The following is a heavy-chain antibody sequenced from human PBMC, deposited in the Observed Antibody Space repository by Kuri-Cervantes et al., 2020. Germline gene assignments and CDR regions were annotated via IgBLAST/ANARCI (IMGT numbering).Heavy chain of an antibody. CDR3: ARNYYDILRPFDY. CDR2: IYHSGST. V-gene: IGHV4-38-2*01. J-gene: IGHJ4*02. Sequence: SQTLSLTCAVSGYSISSGYYWGWIRQPPGKGLEWIGSIYHSGSTYYNPSLKSRVTISVDTSKNQFSLKLSSVTAADTAVYYCARNYYDILRPFDYWGQGTLVTVSS. CDR1: GYSISSGYY. D-gene: IGHD3-9*01.